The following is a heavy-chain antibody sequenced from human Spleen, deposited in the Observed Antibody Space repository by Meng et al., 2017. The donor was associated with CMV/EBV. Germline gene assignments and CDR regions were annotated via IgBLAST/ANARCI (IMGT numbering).Heavy chain of an antibody. CDR1: GFTFSSYT. CDR3: ARDRKQLWSRYFYYGMDV. CDR2: ISYDGDIK. Sequence: GESLKISCAASGFTFSSYTMHWVRQAPGKGLQWEALISYDGDIKYYADSVKGRFTISRDNSKSTLYVQMNSLRGEDTAVYYCARDRKQLWSRYFYYGMDVWGQGTTVTVSS. J-gene: IGHJ6*02. D-gene: IGHD1-1*01. V-gene: IGHV3-30-3*01.